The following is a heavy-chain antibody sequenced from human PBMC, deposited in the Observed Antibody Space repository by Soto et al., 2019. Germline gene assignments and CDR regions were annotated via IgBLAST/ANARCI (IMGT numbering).Heavy chain of an antibody. CDR1: GGTFSSYA. Sequence: SVKVSCKTSGGTFSSYAISWVRQAPGQGLEWMGGIVPLFRTTNYAQKFQGRVTITADTSTYTVYMELSGLRSGDTAVYYCARDAPDSSSWYLGKYYYYGMDVWGQGTTVTVSS. CDR3: ARDAPDSSSWYLGKYYYYGMDV. D-gene: IGHD6-13*01. CDR2: IVPLFRTT. J-gene: IGHJ6*02. V-gene: IGHV1-69*06.